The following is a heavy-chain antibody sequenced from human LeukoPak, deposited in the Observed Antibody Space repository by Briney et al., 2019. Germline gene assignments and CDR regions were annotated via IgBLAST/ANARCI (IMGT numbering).Heavy chain of an antibody. CDR1: GGSFSSHY. D-gene: IGHD4-17*01. CDR3: ARDPTTVTKGLDI. J-gene: IGHJ3*02. V-gene: IGHV4-59*11. Sequence: SETLSLTCTVSGGSFSSHYWSWIRQPPGKGLEWIGYISYIGSTNYNPSLKSRVTISVDTSKNQFTLKLSSVTAADTAVYYCARDPTTVTKGLDIWGQGTMVTVSS. CDR2: ISYIGST.